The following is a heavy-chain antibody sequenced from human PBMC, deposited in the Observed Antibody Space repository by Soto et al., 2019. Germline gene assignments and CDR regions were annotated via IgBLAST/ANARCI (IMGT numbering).Heavy chain of an antibody. CDR2: ISGSGGST. CDR3: ARAFGDYGDYYGMDV. CDR1: GFTFSSYA. J-gene: IGHJ6*02. V-gene: IGHV3-23*01. Sequence: EVQLLESGGGLVQPGGSLRLSCAASGFTFSSYAMSWVRQAPGKGLEWVSAISGSGGSTYYADSVKGRFTISRDNSKNTLYLQMNSLRAEDTAVYYCARAFGDYGDYYGMDVWGQGTTVTVSS. D-gene: IGHD4-17*01.